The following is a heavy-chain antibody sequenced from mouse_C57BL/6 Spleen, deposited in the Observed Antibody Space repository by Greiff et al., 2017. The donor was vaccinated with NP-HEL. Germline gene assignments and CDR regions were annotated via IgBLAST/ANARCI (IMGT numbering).Heavy chain of an antibody. J-gene: IGHJ4*01. CDR1: GFTFSDYG. CDR3: ARRELGRDYAMDY. Sequence: EVMLVESGGGLVKPGGSLKLSCAASGFTFSDYGMHWVRQAPEKGLEWVAYISSGSSTIYYADTVKGRFTISRDNAKNTLFLQMTSLRSEDTAMYYCARRELGRDYAMDYWGQGTSVTVSS. CDR2: ISSGSSTI. V-gene: IGHV5-17*01. D-gene: IGHD4-1*01.